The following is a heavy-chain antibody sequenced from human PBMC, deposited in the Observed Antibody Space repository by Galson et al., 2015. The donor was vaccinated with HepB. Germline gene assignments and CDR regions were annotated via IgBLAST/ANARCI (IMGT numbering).Heavy chain of an antibody. CDR1: GFTVNSEY. D-gene: IGHD4-17*01. Sequence: SLRLSCAASGFTVNSEYMSWVRQAPGEGPEWVSAIYSGGTTYYADSVKGRFTVSRDNAKNTLYLQMNGLRAEDTAVYYCARNPDGDYGDDYWGQGTLVTVSS. CDR2: IYSGGTT. CDR3: ARNPDGDYGDDY. J-gene: IGHJ4*02. V-gene: IGHV3-53*01.